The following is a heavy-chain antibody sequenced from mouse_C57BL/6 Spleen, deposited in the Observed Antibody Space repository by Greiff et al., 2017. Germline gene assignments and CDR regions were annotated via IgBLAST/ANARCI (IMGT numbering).Heavy chain of an antibody. J-gene: IGHJ2*01. CDR3: ARHETTVVAFYFDY. CDR2: ISSGGSYT. CDR1: GFTFSSYG. V-gene: IGHV5-6*01. Sequence: DVQLVESGGDLVKPGGSLKLSCAASGFTFSSYGMSWVRQTPDKRLEWVATISSGGSYTYYPDSVKGRFTISRDNAKKPLYLQMSSLKSEDTAMYYCARHETTVVAFYFDYWGQGTTLTVSS. D-gene: IGHD1-1*01.